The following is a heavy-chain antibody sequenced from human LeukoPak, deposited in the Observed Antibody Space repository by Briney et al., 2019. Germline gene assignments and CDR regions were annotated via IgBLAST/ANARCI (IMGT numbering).Heavy chain of an antibody. CDR1: GHTFTSYD. Sequence: ASVKVSCKASGHTFTSYDINWVRQATGQGLEWMGWMNPNSGNTGYAQKFQGRVTMTRNTSISTAYMELSSLRSEDTAVYYCARDYDILTGYDYWGQGTLVTVSS. CDR3: ARDYDILTGYDY. CDR2: MNPNSGNT. D-gene: IGHD3-9*01. V-gene: IGHV1-8*01. J-gene: IGHJ4*02.